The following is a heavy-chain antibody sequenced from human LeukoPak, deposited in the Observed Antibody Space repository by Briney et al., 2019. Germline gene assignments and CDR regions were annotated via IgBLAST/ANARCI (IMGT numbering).Heavy chain of an antibody. CDR3: ARDLHGGNSGLGY. J-gene: IGHJ1*01. Sequence: SETLSLTCTVPGGSISSGSYYWSWIRQPAGKGLEWIGRIYTSGSTNYNPSLKSRVTISVDTSKNQFSLKLSFVTAADTAVYYCARDLHGGNSGLGYWGQGTLVTVSS. CDR2: IYTSGST. V-gene: IGHV4-61*02. CDR1: GGSISSGSYY. D-gene: IGHD4-23*01.